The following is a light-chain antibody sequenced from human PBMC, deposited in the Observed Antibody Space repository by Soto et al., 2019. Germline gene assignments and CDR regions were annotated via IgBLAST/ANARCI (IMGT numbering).Light chain of an antibody. Sequence: QSALTQPASVSGSPGQSITISCTGTSSDVGGYNYVSWYQQHPGKAPKLMIYDVSNRHSGVSNRFSGSKSGNTASLTISGLQAEDEADYYCSSYTSSSTLVIGGGTKLTVL. V-gene: IGLV2-14*01. CDR1: SSDVGGYNY. CDR3: SSYTSSSTLV. J-gene: IGLJ2*01. CDR2: DVS.